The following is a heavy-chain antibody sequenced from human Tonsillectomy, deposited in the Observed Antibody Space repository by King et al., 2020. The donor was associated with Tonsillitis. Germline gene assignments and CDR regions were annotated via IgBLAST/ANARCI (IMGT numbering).Heavy chain of an antibody. J-gene: IGHJ6*03. CDR3: ARRRNPVVPVSIVYYYMDV. D-gene: IGHD2-2*01. CDR2: VYYTGGT. Sequence: LQLQESGPGLVKPSETLSLTCTVSGGSTSSYYWSWIRQPPGKGLEWIGYVYYTGGTNYNPSLKSRVTISVDTSKNQFSLKLSSVTAADTAVYYCARRRNPVVPVSIVYYYMDVWGKGTTVTVS. CDR1: GGSTSSYY. V-gene: IGHV4-59*08.